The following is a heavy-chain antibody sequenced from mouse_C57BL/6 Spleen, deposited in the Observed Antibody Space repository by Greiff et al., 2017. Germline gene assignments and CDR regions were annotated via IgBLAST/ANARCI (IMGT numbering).Heavy chain of an antibody. CDR3: AREAYDGYFLPFAY. CDR2: IDPNSGGT. CDR1: GYTFTSYW. Sequence: QVQLQQPGAELVKPGASVKLSCKASGYTFTSYWMHWVKQRPGRGLEWIGRIDPNSGGTKYNEKFKSKATLTVDKPSSTAYMQRSSLTSEDSAVYYCAREAYDGYFLPFAYWGQGTLVTVSA. V-gene: IGHV1-72*01. J-gene: IGHJ3*01. D-gene: IGHD2-3*01.